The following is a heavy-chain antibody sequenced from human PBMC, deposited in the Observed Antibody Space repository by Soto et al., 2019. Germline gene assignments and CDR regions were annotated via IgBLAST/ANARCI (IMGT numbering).Heavy chain of an antibody. CDR3: ARDFFGNCSGGRCSKHIGY. J-gene: IGHJ4*02. Sequence: PSETLSLTCTVSGGSISSGAYYWSWIRQHPGKGLEWIGNIYYSGSTYYNPSLNSRVTISGDTSTNQFSLKLTSVTAADTAMYYCARDFFGNCSGGRCSKHIGYWGQGIQVTVSS. CDR2: IYYSGST. CDR1: GGSISSGAYY. V-gene: IGHV4-31*03. D-gene: IGHD2-15*01.